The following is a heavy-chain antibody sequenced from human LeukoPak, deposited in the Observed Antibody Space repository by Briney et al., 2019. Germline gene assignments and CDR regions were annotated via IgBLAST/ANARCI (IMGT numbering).Heavy chain of an antibody. V-gene: IGHV1-18*04. CDR2: ISAYNGNT. CDR1: GYTFTSYG. D-gene: IGHD2-2*01. CDR3: ARGGLYCSSTSCYGIEY. Sequence: ASVKVSCKAAGYTFTSYGISWVRQAPGQGLEGMGWISAYNGNTNYAQKLHGRVTMTTDTSTSTVYMELRSLRSDDTAVYYCARGGLYCSSTSCYGIEYWGQGTLVTVSS. J-gene: IGHJ4*02.